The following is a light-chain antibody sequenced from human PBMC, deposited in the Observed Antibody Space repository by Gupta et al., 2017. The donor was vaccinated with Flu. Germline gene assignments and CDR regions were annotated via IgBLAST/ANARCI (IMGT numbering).Light chain of an antibody. CDR3: QKYKSVPFT. Sequence: DIQMTQSPSSLSASVGDRVTITYRASQDISNYLAWYQQKPGKIPHLVMSAASTLQSGVPSRFSGSGSGTEFTLTISGLQPEDVATYYCQKYKSVPFTFGPGTKVDIK. CDR1: QDISNY. J-gene: IGKJ3*01. V-gene: IGKV1-27*01. CDR2: AAS.